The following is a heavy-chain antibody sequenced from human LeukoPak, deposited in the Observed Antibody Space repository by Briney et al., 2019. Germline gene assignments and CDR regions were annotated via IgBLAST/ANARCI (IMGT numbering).Heavy chain of an antibody. Sequence: GGSLRLSCAASVFTFSSYSMHWVRQAQGKGLEWVAVISYDGSNKYYADSVKGRFTISRDNSKNTLYLQMNSLRAEDTAVYYCARGPQTNSSSCPNFDYWGQGTLVTVSS. CDR2: ISYDGSNK. CDR1: VFTFSSYS. D-gene: IGHD6-13*01. CDR3: ARGPQTNSSSCPNFDY. V-gene: IGHV3-30-3*01. J-gene: IGHJ4*02.